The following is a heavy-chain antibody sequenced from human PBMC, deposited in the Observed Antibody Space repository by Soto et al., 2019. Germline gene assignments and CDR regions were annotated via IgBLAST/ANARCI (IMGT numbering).Heavy chain of an antibody. D-gene: IGHD2-15*01. CDR1: GFRFRHYA. J-gene: IGHJ2*01. V-gene: IGHV3-23*01. CDR2: SSSVGGST. CDR3: ASGRKLSAVPQRSSDL. Sequence: EERLLESGGGLIQPGGSLRLSCAASGFRFRHYALSWVRQAPGKGLEWVSASSSVGGSTSYPDSVRGRFIISRDRSEETDNLLIIAVRVENTEVYFCASGRKLSAVPQRSSDLWGRGTLVTVSS.